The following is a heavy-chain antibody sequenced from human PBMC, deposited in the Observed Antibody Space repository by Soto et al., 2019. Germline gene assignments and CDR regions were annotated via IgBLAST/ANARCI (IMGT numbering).Heavy chain of an antibody. Sequence: PGGSLRLSCAASGFTFSSYGMHWVRQAPGKGLEWVAVIWYDGSNKYYADSVKGRFTISRDNSKNTLYLQMNSLRAEDTAVYYCARDYNWYDPLKFTHYVMDVWARRSTVTVSS. V-gene: IGHV3-33*01. CDR3: ARDYNWYDPLKFTHYVMDV. J-gene: IGHJ6*02. D-gene: IGHD1-20*01. CDR2: IWYDGSNK. CDR1: GFTFSSYG.